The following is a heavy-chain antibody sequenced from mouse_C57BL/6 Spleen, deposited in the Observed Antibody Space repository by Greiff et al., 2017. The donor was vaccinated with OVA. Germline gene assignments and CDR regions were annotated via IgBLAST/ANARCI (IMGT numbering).Heavy chain of an antibody. V-gene: IGHV1-42*01. CDR2: INPSTGGT. D-gene: IGHD2-3*01. Sequence: VQLQQSGPELVKPGASVKISCKASGYSFTGYYMNWVKQSPEKSLEWIGEINPSTGGTTYNQKFKAKATLTVDKSSSTAYMQLKSLTSEDSAVYYCARSPIYDGFDDWGQGTTLTVSS. J-gene: IGHJ2*01. CDR1: GYSFTGYY. CDR3: ARSPIYDGFDD.